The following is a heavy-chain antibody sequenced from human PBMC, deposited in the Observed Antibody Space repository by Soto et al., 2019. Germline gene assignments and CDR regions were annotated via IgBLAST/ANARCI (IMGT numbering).Heavy chain of an antibody. V-gene: IGHV4-39*01. D-gene: IGHD4-17*01. Sequence: PSETLSLTCTVSGDSISSGSYCWGWIRQTPGKGLEWIASIHYSGSTYDNPSLKSRVTISVDTSKNQFFLKVSSVTAADTAVYYCARQRYGDYASLYFDLWGRGTLVTVSS. CDR2: IHYSGST. J-gene: IGHJ2*01. CDR1: GDSISSGSYC. CDR3: ARQRYGDYASLYFDL.